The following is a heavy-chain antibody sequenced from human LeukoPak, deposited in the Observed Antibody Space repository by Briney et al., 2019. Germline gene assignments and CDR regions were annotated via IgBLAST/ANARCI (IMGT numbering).Heavy chain of an antibody. V-gene: IGHV1-69*06. CDR2: IIPIFGTA. Sequence: SVKVSCKASGGTFSSYAISWVRQAPGQGLEWMGGIIPIFGTANYAQKFQGRVTITADKSTSTAYMELSSLRSEDTAVYYCARGRRDGYNYYYYYYMDVWGKGTTVTVSS. D-gene: IGHD5-24*01. CDR3: ARGRRDGYNYYYYYYMDV. J-gene: IGHJ6*03. CDR1: GGTFSSYA.